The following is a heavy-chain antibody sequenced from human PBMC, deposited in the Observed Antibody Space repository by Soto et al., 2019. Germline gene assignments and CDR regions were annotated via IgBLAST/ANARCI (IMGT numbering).Heavy chain of an antibody. CDR3: ARGWDRGYYFDN. Sequence: QVQLQESGPGLVKPSQTLSLTCSVSGDSIRSGGFYWSWIRQHPGKGLEWIGYIYYRGNTYYNPSLESRVTISVDTSTNQYSLKVTSVTAADTAVYYCARGWDRGYYFDNGGQGTLVTVSS. J-gene: IGHJ4*02. V-gene: IGHV4-31*03. D-gene: IGHD1-26*01. CDR2: IYYRGNT. CDR1: GDSIRSGGFY.